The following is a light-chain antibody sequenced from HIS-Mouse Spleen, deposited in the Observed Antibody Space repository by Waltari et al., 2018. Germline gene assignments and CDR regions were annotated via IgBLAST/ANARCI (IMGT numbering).Light chain of an antibody. CDR2: EDS. CDR3: YSTDSSGNHRV. V-gene: IGLV3-10*01. Sequence: SYELTQPPSASVSPGQTASLTCSGDALPKKYAYWYQQKSGQAPVLVIYEDSKRPSGIPERFSGSSSGTMATLTISGAQVEDEADYYCYSTDSSGNHRVFGGGTKLTVL. CDR1: ALPKKY. J-gene: IGLJ2*01.